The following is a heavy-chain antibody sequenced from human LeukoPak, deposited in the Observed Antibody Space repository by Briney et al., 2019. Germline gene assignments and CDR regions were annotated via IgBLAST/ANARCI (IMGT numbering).Heavy chain of an antibody. CDR1: GFTFSSYS. CDR3: ARFPPQAAGTNWPFDY. J-gene: IGHJ4*02. V-gene: IGHV3-48*04. D-gene: IGHD6-13*01. Sequence: GGSLRLSCAASGFTFSSYSMNWVRQAPGKGLEWVSYISSSSSTIYYADSVKGRFTISRDNAKNSLYLQMNSLRAEDTAVYYCARFPPQAAGTNWPFDYWGQGTLVTVSS. CDR2: ISSSSSTI.